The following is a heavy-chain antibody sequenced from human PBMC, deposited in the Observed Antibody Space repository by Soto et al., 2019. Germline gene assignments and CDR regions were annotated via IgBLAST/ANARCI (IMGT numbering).Heavy chain of an antibody. CDR1: GGSISSYC. V-gene: IGHV4-59*01. Sequence: PSETLSLTCTVSGGSISSYCWSWIRQPPGEGLEWIGYIYYSGSTNYNPSLKSRVTISVDTSKNQFSLKLSSVTAADTAVYYCAREVGIAVSGWFDPWGQGTLVTVSS. D-gene: IGHD6-19*01. J-gene: IGHJ5*02. CDR2: IYYSGST. CDR3: AREVGIAVSGWFDP.